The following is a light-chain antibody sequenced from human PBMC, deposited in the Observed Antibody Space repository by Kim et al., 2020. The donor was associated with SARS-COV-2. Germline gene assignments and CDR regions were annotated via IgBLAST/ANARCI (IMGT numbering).Light chain of an antibody. J-gene: IGLJ3*02. Sequence: SSVKLTCTLSSGHSSHIIAWHQQQPGKAPRYLMKLESTGNYKRGSGIPDRFSGSTSGADRFLTISNLQSEDEADYYCETWDSHTWVFGGGTQLTVL. CDR3: ETWDSHTWV. V-gene: IGLV4-60*03. CDR2: LESTGNY. CDR1: SGHSSHI.